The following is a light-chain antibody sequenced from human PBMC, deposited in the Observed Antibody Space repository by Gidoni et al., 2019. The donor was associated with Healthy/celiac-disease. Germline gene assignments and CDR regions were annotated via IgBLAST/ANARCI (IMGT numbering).Light chain of an antibody. Sequence: EIVLTQSPGTLSLSPGERATLSCRASQSVSSSSLAWYQQKPGQAPRLLIYGASSRATGIPDRFSGSGSVTDFTLTISRLEPEDFAVYYCQQYGSSPGTFGGGTKVEIK. CDR3: QQYGSSPGT. V-gene: IGKV3-20*01. CDR2: GAS. J-gene: IGKJ4*01. CDR1: QSVSSSS.